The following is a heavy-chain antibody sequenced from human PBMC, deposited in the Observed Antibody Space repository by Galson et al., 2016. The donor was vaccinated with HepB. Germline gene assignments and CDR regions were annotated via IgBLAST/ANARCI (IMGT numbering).Heavy chain of an antibody. V-gene: IGHV3-30-3*01. CDR2: MSYDGSNE. Sequence: SLRLSCAASGFTFSRYAMHWVRQAPGKGLEWVAVMSYDGSNEYYADSVKGRFTISRDNSKNTLYLQMNSLRAEDTAVYYCATDNSANVEGYFDYWGQGTLVTVSS. D-gene: IGHD1-26*01. J-gene: IGHJ4*02. CDR3: ATDNSANVEGYFDY. CDR1: GFTFSRYA.